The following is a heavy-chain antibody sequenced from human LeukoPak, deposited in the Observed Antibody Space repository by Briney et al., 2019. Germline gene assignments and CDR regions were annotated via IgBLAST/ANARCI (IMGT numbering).Heavy chain of an antibody. V-gene: IGHV4-31*03. Sequence: SETLSLTCTVSGGSISSGGYYWSWIRQHPGQGLEWIGYIYYSGSTYYNPSLKSRVTISVDTSKNQFSLKLSSVTAADTAVYYCARGIAKHGYGQHWGQGTLVTVSS. CDR3: ARGIAKHGYGQH. J-gene: IGHJ1*01. CDR2: IYYSGST. CDR1: GGSISSGGYY. D-gene: IGHD5-12*01.